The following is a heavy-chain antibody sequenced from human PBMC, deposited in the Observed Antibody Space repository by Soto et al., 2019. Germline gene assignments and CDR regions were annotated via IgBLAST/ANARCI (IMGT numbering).Heavy chain of an antibody. V-gene: IGHV5-51*01. CDR1: GYSFTTYW. D-gene: IGHD3-10*01. CDR2: IYPGDSDT. CDR3: ARHSTSAPKDY. Sequence: GESLKISCKGSGYSFTTYWIAWVRQMPGKGLEWVGIIYPGDSDTRYSPSFEGHVTISVDKSISTAFLQWNSLKASDNAIYYCARHSTSAPKDYWGQGALVTVSS. J-gene: IGHJ4*01.